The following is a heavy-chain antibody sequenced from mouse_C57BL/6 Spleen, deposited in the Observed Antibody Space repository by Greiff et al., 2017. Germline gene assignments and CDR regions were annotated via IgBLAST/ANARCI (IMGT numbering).Heavy chain of an antibody. V-gene: IGHV1-55*01. J-gene: IGHJ4*01. D-gene: IGHD1-1*01. Sequence: QVQLKQPGAELVKPGASVKMSCKASGYTFTSYWITWVKQRPGQGLEWIGDIYPGSGSTNYNEKFKSKATLTVDTSSSTAYMQLSSLTSEDSAVYYCARDTTVVATSDAMDYWGQGTSVTVSS. CDR2: IYPGSGST. CDR1: GYTFTSYW. CDR3: ARDTTVVATSDAMDY.